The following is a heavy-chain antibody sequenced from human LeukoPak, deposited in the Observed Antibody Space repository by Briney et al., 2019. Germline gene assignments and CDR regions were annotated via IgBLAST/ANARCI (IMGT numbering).Heavy chain of an antibody. Sequence: GGSLRLSCAASGFTFSSYAIGWVRQAPGKGLEWVSAISGSGGSTYYADSVKGRFTISRDNSKNTLYLQMNSLRAEDTAVYYCAKEYSSSWYYFDYWGQGTLVTVSS. V-gene: IGHV3-23*01. J-gene: IGHJ4*02. CDR3: AKEYSSSWYYFDY. D-gene: IGHD6-13*01. CDR2: ISGSGGST. CDR1: GFTFSSYA.